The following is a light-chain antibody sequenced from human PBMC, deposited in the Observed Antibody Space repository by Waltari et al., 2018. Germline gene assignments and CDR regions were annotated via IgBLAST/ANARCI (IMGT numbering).Light chain of an antibody. CDR2: EDS. CDR1: KLGNKY. CDR3: QAWDSSTAV. Sequence: SYEMTQPPSVSVSPGQTASIPCSGDKLGNKYVCWYQQRPGQSLVLVMYEDSKRPSGIPERFSGSNSENTATLTISETQAMDEADYYCQAWDSSTAVFGGGTKLTVL. J-gene: IGLJ3*02. V-gene: IGLV3-1*01.